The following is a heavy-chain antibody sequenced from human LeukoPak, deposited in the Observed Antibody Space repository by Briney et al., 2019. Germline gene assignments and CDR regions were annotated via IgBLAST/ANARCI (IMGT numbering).Heavy chain of an antibody. V-gene: IGHV4-61*01. CDR3: ARRGTQYSGSYYEY. D-gene: IGHD1-26*01. J-gene: IGHJ4*02. CDR2: IYYNGRT. CDR1: GGSVSDSSFY. Sequence: SETLSLTCIVSGGSVSDSSFYWSWIRQPPGKGLEWIGYIYYNGRTNYNPSVKSRVTISIDTSNNQFFLNLNSVTAADTAVYYCARRGTQYSGSYYEYWGQGTLVTVSS.